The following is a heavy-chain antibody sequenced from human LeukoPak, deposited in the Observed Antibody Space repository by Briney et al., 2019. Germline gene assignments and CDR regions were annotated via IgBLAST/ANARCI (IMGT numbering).Heavy chain of an antibody. V-gene: IGHV4-59*08. CDR3: ARHRYDYFDY. D-gene: IGHD3-16*02. J-gene: IGHJ4*02. Sequence: SETLSLTCTVSGGSMSNYFWSWIRQPPGKGLEWIGYISSSGSTNFHPSFKSRVTISADRSKNQISLRMRSVTAADTVVYYCARHRYDYFDYWGQGTLVTVSS. CDR2: ISSSGST. CDR1: GGSMSNYF.